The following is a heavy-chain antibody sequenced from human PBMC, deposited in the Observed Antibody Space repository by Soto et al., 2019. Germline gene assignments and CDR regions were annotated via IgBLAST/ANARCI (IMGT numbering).Heavy chain of an antibody. CDR1: GGTFSSYA. Sequence: QVQLVQSGAEVKKPGSSVKVSCKASGGTFSSYAISWVRQAPGQGLEWMGGIIPIFGTANYAQKFQGRVTTTEEESPSTDYMELSSRRSEDTAVYYCARASPSTHGATDYCYCGMDVWGQGTTVTVS. D-gene: IGHD2-2*01. CDR3: ARASPSTHGATDYCYCGMDV. CDR2: IIPIFGTA. J-gene: IGHJ6*02. V-gene: IGHV1-69*12.